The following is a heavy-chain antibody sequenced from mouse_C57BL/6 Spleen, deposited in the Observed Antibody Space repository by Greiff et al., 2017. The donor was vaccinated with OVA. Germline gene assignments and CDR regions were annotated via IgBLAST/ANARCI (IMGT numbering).Heavy chain of an antibody. Sequence: VQLQQSGAELVRPGASVKLSCTASGFNIKDDYMHWVKQRPEQGLEWIGWIDPENGDTEYASKFQGKATITADTSSNTAYLQLSSLTSEDTAVYYCTTSGLLSLSYWGQGTTLTVSS. D-gene: IGHD2-10*01. V-gene: IGHV14-4*01. J-gene: IGHJ2*01. CDR2: IDPENGDT. CDR3: TTSGLLSLSY. CDR1: GFNIKDDY.